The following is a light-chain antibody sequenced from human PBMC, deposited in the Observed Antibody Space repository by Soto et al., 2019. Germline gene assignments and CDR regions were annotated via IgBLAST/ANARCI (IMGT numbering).Light chain of an antibody. CDR1: QIVISSY. J-gene: IGKJ4*01. CDR2: GTS. Sequence: EIVLTQSPGTLSLSPGERATLSCRASQIVISSYLAWYQQKPGQAPRLLIYGTSSRATGIPDRFSGSGSGTDFTHTISRLEPEDFAVYYCQQYDSSPRTFGGGTKVEIK. CDR3: QQYDSSPRT. V-gene: IGKV3-20*01.